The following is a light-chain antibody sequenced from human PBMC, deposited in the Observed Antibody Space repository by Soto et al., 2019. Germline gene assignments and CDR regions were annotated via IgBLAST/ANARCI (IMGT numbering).Light chain of an antibody. Sequence: EIVLTQSPGTLSLSPGARATLSCRASQSVSSSYLAWYQQKPGQAPRLLIYGASNRATGIPARFGGSGSGTDLTITINSLEPEDCAVYYCQQRSNWPGTFGPGTKVDIK. V-gene: IGKV3D-20*02. CDR2: GAS. CDR1: QSVSSSY. J-gene: IGKJ3*01. CDR3: QQRSNWPGT.